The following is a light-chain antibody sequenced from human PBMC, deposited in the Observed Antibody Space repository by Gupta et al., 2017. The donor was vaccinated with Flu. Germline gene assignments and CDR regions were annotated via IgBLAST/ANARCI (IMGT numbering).Light chain of an antibody. CDR1: QSVRSY. CDR3: QQRSNWSWT. Sequence: ERVLTQSPATLSLSPGERAPLSCSASQSVRSYLAWYKQKPGQAPRLFIYDASNRATGIPARFIGSGSGTDFTLTIRSLEPEAFAVYYCQQRSNWSWTFGQWPKVEIK. CDR2: DAS. V-gene: IGKV3-11*01. J-gene: IGKJ1*01.